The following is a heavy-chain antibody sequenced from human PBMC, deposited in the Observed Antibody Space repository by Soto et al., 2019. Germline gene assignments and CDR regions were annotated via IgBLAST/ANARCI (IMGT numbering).Heavy chain of an antibody. CDR2: IKSKTGGGTA. CDR1: GFTFFTAW. CDR3: TTDLSISIFGVVTDLGY. D-gene: IGHD3-3*01. Sequence: EVQLVESGGGLVEPGGSLRLSCAASGFTFFTAWMSWVRQAPGKGLEWVGRIKSKTGGGTADDAAPVKGRFTITRDDAKKTLYLHMDSLKSDDTAAYYCTTDLSISIFGVVTDLGYWGQGTLVTVSS. J-gene: IGHJ4*02. V-gene: IGHV3-15*01.